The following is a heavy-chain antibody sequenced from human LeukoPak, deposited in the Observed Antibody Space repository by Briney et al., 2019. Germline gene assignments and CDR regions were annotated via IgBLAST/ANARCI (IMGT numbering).Heavy chain of an antibody. CDR3: ARAYSGSYDGDFDY. J-gene: IGHJ4*02. D-gene: IGHD1-26*01. CDR2: INTNTGNP. CDR1: DYTFTSYG. V-gene: IGHV7-4-1*02. Sequence: GASVKVSCKASDYTFTSYGISWVRQAPGQGLEWMGWINTNTGNPTYAQGFTGRFVFSLDTSVSTAYLQISSLKAEDTAVYYCARAYSGSYDGDFDYWGQGTLVTVSS.